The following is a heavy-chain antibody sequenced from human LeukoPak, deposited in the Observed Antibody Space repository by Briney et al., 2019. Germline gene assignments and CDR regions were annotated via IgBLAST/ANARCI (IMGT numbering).Heavy chain of an antibody. Sequence: TSETLSLTCTVSGYSISSGYYWGWIRQPPGKGLEWIGSIYHSGSTYYNPSLKSRVTISVDTSKNQFSLKLSSVTAADTAVYYCARGYNSGWYAYWGQGTLVTVSS. CDR3: ARGYNSGWYAY. CDR1: GYSISSGYY. D-gene: IGHD6-19*01. V-gene: IGHV4-38-2*02. CDR2: IYHSGST. J-gene: IGHJ4*02.